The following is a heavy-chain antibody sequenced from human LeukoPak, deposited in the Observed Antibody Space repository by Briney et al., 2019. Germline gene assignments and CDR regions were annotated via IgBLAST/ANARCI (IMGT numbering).Heavy chain of an antibody. V-gene: IGHV3-53*01. D-gene: IGHD3-22*01. CDR1: GFTVSSNY. Sequence: GGSLRLSCAASGFTVSSNYMSWVRQAPGKGLEWVSVIYSGGSTYYADSVKRRFTISRDNSKNTLYLQMNSLRAEDTAVYYCARLDMDYYDSSGYGFDYWGQGTLVTVSS. CDR2: IYSGGST. J-gene: IGHJ4*02. CDR3: ARLDMDYYDSSGYGFDY.